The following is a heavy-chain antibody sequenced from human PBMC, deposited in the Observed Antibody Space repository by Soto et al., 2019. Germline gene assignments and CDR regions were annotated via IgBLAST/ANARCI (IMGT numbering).Heavy chain of an antibody. CDR3: ARNRGGVYVYGFDF. D-gene: IGHD3-16*01. J-gene: IGHJ3*01. V-gene: IGHV2-5*01. Sequence: QIALKESGPTLVKPTQTLTLTCTFSGISLTTRGEGGGWVRQPPGKGLEWVALVYGYGAKRYLTSLKSRLTITKSTAKNLVVLTMTKMDPVDTGTSFCARNRGGVYVYGFDFWGQGTKVTVS. CDR1: GISLTTRGEG. CDR2: VYGYGAK.